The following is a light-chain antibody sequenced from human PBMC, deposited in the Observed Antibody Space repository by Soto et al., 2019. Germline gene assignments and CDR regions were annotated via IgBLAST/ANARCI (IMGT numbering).Light chain of an antibody. Sequence: QLSLSPYYLCASVGARVSITWRASQSISSYLNWYQQTPGKAPKLLIYAASSLQSGVPSRFSGSGSGTDFTLTISSLQTEDFSTYSCQQSYSTSITFGQGTRLDIK. CDR2: AAS. CDR3: QQSYSTSIT. V-gene: IGKV1-39*01. CDR1: QSISSY. J-gene: IGKJ5*01.